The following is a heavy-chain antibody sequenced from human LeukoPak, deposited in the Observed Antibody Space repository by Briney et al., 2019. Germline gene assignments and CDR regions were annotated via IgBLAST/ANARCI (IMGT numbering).Heavy chain of an antibody. Sequence: SQTLSLTCAVSGGSISSGGYSWSWIRQPPGKGLEWIGYIYHSGSTYYNPSLKSRVTISVDRSKNQFSLKLSSVTAADTAVYYCAADPYYYDSSGYYHFDYWGQGTLVTVSS. V-gene: IGHV4-30-2*01. CDR2: IYHSGST. J-gene: IGHJ4*02. CDR3: AADPYYYDSSGYYHFDY. D-gene: IGHD3-22*01. CDR1: GGSISSGGYS.